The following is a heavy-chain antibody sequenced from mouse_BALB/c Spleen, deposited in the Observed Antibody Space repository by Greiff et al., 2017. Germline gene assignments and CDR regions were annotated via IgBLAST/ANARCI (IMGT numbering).Heavy chain of an antibody. CDR1: GFTFSGYG. D-gene: IGHD2-4*01. CDR2: ISSGGSYT. V-gene: IGHV5-6*01. CDR3: ARGGDYDGDWYFDV. J-gene: IGHJ1*01. Sequence: EVMLVESGGDLVKPGGSLKLSCAASGFTFSGYGISWVRQTPDKRLEWVATISSGGSYTYYPDSVKGRFTISRDNAKNTLYLQMSSLKSEDTAMYYCARGGDYDGDWYFDVWGAGTTVTVSS.